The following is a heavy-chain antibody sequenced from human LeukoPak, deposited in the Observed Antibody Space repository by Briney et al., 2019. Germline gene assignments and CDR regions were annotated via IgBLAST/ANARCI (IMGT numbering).Heavy chain of an antibody. CDR1: GFTSSSYA. V-gene: IGHV3-23*01. Sequence: GGSLRLSCAASGFTSSSYAMSWVRQAPGKGLEWVSAISGSGGSTYYADSVKGRFTISRDNSKNTLYLQMNSLRAEDTAVYYCAKGPVSQAGSFTFDYWGQGTLVTVSS. D-gene: IGHD3-10*01. J-gene: IGHJ4*02. CDR3: AKGPVSQAGSFTFDY. CDR2: ISGSGGST.